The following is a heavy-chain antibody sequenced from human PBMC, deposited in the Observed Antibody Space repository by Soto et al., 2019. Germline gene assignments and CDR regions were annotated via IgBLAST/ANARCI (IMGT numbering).Heavy chain of an antibody. CDR3: ARDYYDSSGYYLFLY. J-gene: IGHJ4*02. Sequence: GASVKVSCKASGGTFSSYAISWVRQAPGQGLEWMGGIIPIFGTANYAQKFQGRVTITADESTSTAYMELSSLRSEDTAVYYCARDYYDSSGYYLFLYWGQGTLVTVSS. CDR2: IIPIFGTA. CDR1: GGTFSSYA. V-gene: IGHV1-69*13. D-gene: IGHD3-22*01.